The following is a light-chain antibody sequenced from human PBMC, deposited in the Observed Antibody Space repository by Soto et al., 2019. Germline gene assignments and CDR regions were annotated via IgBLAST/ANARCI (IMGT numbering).Light chain of an antibody. CDR2: RNH. CDR3: AAWDDSLRAVV. Sequence: QSVLTQSPSASGTPGQRVTISCSGSRSNIGTYAVNWYQQLPGAAPTLLIFRNHQRPSGVPDRFSCSKSGTSASLAISGPQSEDEADYYCAAWDDSLRAVVFGGGTKLTVL. J-gene: IGLJ2*01. V-gene: IGLV1-44*01. CDR1: RSNIGTYA.